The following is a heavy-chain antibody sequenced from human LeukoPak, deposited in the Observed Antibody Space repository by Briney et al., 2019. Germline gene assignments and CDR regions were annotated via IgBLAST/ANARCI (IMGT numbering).Heavy chain of an antibody. D-gene: IGHD1-14*01. CDR1: GYTFTLYG. J-gene: IGHJ3*02. CDR3: ARVEYRNENDAFDI. CDR2: ISTNNGNT. Sequence: GASVKVSCKASGYTFTLYGITWVRQAPGQGLEWMGWISTNNGNTNFAQKLQGRVTMTTDTSTSTANMELRGLRSDDTAVYYCARVEYRNENDAFDIWGQGTMVTVSS. V-gene: IGHV1-18*01.